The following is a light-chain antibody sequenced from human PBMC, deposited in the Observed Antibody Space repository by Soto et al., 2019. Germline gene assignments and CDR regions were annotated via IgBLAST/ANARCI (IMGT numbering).Light chain of an antibody. CDR3: LHRYNWPLT. Sequence: EIVLTQSPATLSLSPGERATLSCRASQSVSSYLAWYQHKPGQAPRLLIYDASNRATGIPARFSGSGSGTDFTLTISRIEPEDFAVYYCLHRYNWPLTFGGGTKVEIK. CDR1: QSVSSY. V-gene: IGKV3-11*01. J-gene: IGKJ4*01. CDR2: DAS.